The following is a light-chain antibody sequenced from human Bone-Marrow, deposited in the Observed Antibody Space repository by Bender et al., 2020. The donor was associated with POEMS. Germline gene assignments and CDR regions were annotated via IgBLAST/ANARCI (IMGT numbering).Light chain of an antibody. CDR2: QDT. Sequence: SYEVTQPPSVSVSPGQTASITCSGDDLGDKYVAWYQQKPGQSPVLVIYQDTKRPSGIPERFSGFNSGNTATLTISGTQAIDEADYYCQAWDTYSVIFGGGTKLTVL. CDR1: DLGDKY. V-gene: IGLV3-1*01. J-gene: IGLJ2*01. CDR3: QAWDTYSVI.